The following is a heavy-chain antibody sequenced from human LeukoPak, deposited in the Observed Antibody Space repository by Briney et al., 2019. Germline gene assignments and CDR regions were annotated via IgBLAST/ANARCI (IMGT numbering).Heavy chain of an antibody. CDR3: AKDHRLWFGEPSDY. CDR2: ISGSGGST. CDR1: GFTFSSYA. J-gene: IGHJ4*02. V-gene: IGHV3-23*01. D-gene: IGHD3-10*01. Sequence: GGSLRLSCAASGFTFSSYAMSWVRQAPGKGLEWVSAISGSGGSTYYADSVKGRFTISRDNSKNTLYLQMNSLRAEDTAVYYCAKDHRLWFGEPSDYWGQGTLVTVSS.